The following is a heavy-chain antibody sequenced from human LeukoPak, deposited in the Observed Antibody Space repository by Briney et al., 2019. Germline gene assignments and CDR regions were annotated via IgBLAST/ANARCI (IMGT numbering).Heavy chain of an antibody. V-gene: IGHV4-4*02. CDR3: ARVKEMATIDY. J-gene: IGHJ4*02. CDR1: GSSISSTNW. CDR2: IYHSGST. D-gene: IGHD5-24*01. Sequence: PSETLSLTCGVSGSSISSTNWWSWVRQPPGKGLEWIGEIYHSGSTNYNPSLKSRVTISVDKSKNQFSLKLSSVTAADTAVYYCARVKEMATIDYWGQGTLVTVSS.